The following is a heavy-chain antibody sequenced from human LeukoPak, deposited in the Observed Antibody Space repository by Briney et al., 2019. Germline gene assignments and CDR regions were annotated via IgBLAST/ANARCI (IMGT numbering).Heavy chain of an antibody. CDR1: GGTFSSYA. J-gene: IGHJ4*02. D-gene: IGHD3-10*01. CDR2: IIPIFGTA. CDR3: ARDRNYYGSGSRPYYFDY. Sequence: GGSVKVSSKASGGTFSSYAISWVRHAPGQGLEWMGGIIPIFGTANYVQKFQGRVTITTDESTSTAYMELSSLRSEDTAVYYCARDRNYYGSGSRPYYFDYWGQGTLVTVSS. V-gene: IGHV1-69*05.